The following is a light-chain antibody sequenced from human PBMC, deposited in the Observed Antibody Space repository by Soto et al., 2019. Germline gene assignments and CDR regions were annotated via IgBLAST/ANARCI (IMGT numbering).Light chain of an antibody. CDR1: TSNSGTNT. J-gene: IGLJ2*01. CDR2: SND. Sequence: QSVLTQSPSASGTPGQSVSISCSVSTSNSGTNTVSWYQHVPGTAPKPLIYSNDQRPSAVPGRFSGSKSGTSASLAISGLLSEDEADYYCATWDDSLNVVFGGGTKVTVL. CDR3: ATWDDSLNVV. V-gene: IGLV1-44*01.